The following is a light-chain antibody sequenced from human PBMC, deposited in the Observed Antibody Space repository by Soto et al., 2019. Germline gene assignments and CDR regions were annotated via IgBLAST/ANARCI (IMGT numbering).Light chain of an antibody. CDR3: QQYNNWPPT. J-gene: IGKJ5*01. Sequence: EIVMAHSPATLSVSPGERAARSCRASRSVSSNLAWYQQKPGQAPRLLIYGASTRATGIPARFNGSGSGTEFTLTISSLQSEDFAVYYCQQYNNWPPTFGQGTRLEIK. V-gene: IGKV3-15*01. CDR2: GAS. CDR1: RSVSSN.